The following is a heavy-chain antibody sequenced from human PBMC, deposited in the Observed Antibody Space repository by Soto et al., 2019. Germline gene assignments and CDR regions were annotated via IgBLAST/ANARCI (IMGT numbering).Heavy chain of an antibody. CDR1: GFTFTSSA. V-gene: IGHV1-58*02. Sequence: ASVKVSCKASGFTFTSSAMQWVRQARGQRLEWIGWIVVGSGNTNYAQKFQERVTITRDMSTSTAYMELSSLRSEDTAVYYCAAKYDSSGYYHAFDIWGQGTMVTVSS. CDR3: AAKYDSSGYYHAFDI. CDR2: IVVGSGNT. D-gene: IGHD3-22*01. J-gene: IGHJ3*02.